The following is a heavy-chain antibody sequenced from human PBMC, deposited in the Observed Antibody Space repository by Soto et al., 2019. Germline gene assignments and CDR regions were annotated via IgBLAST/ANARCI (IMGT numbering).Heavy chain of an antibody. Sequence: EVQLVESGGGLVQPGGSLRLSCAASGFTFNTYWMQWVRQAPGKGRVWVSRIKSDGSYTNYADSVKGRFTISRDNAKNTLFLQMNSLGAEDTAVYYCATGGSGYFTYWGQGTLVTLSS. J-gene: IGHJ4*02. V-gene: IGHV3-74*01. CDR2: IKSDGSYT. CDR1: GFTFNTYW. CDR3: ATGGSGYFTY. D-gene: IGHD3-22*01.